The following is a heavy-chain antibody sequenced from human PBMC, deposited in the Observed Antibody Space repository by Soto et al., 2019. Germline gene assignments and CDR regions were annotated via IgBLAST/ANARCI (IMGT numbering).Heavy chain of an antibody. Sequence: GGSLRLSCAASGFTFSSYAMSWVRQAPGKGLEWVSAISGSGGRTYYADSVKGRFTISRDNSKNTLYLQMNSLRAEDTAVYYCAKFYSKGFRYYYYYYMDVWGKGTTVTVSS. V-gene: IGHV3-23*01. CDR3: AKFYSKGFRYYYYYYMDV. CDR1: GFTFSSYA. J-gene: IGHJ6*03. D-gene: IGHD4-4*01. CDR2: ISGSGGRT.